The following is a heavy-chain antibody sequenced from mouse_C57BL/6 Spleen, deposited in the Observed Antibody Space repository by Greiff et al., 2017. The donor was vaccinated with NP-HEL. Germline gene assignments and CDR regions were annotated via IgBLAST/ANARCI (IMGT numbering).Heavy chain of an antibody. D-gene: IGHD2-5*01. CDR3: ARAPYYSNYGYFDY. J-gene: IGHJ2*01. V-gene: IGHV1-26*01. CDR2: INPNNGGT. Sequence: EVKVVESGPELVKPGASVKISCKASGYTFTDYYMNWVKQSHGKSLEWIGDINPNNGGTSYNQKFKGKATLTVDKSSSTAYMELRSLTSEDSAVYYCARAPYYSNYGYFDYWGQGTTLTVSS. CDR1: GYTFTDYY.